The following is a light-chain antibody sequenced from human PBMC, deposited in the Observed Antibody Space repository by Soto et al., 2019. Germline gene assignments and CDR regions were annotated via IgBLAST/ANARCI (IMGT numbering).Light chain of an antibody. CDR2: EVS. CDR3: CSYAGGTTVGVV. Sequence: QSALTQPASVSGSPGQSITISCIGTSSDVGSYNFVSWYQHYPGKAPKLMIYEVSERPSGVSNRFSGSKSGNTASLTISGLQAEDEADYYCCSYAGGTTVGVVFGGGTKLTVL. CDR1: SSDVGSYNF. J-gene: IGLJ2*01. V-gene: IGLV2-23*02.